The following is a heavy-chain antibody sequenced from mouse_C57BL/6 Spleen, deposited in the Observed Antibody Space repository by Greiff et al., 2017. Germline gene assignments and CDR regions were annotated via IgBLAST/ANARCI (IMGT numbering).Heavy chain of an antibody. D-gene: IGHD2-1*01. J-gene: IGHJ4*01. Sequence: QVTLKESGPGILQSSQTLSLTCSFSGFSLSTSGMGVSWIRQPSGKGLEWLAHIYWDDDKRYNPSLKSRLTISKDTSRNQVFLKITSVDTADTATYYCARVDGNYGRDYYAMDYWGQGTSVTVSS. CDR1: GFSLSTSGMG. V-gene: IGHV8-12*01. CDR3: ARVDGNYGRDYYAMDY. CDR2: IYWDDDK.